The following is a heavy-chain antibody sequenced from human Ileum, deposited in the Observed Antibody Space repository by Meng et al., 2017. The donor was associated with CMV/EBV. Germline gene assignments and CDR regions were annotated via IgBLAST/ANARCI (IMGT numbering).Heavy chain of an antibody. CDR2: IGKNGDT. CDR1: GVTFATSD. V-gene: IGHV3-13*01. J-gene: IGHJ4*02. CDR3: AREAVDTPGNYYSPLES. Sequence: GGSLRLSCEASGVTFATSDMHWVRQTAAKGLEWVSCIGKNGDTYYADSVRGRFTISREDAKNTLYLQMNNLRAGDTAVYYCAREAVDTPGNYYSPLESWGQGTLVTVSS. D-gene: IGHD2-15*01.